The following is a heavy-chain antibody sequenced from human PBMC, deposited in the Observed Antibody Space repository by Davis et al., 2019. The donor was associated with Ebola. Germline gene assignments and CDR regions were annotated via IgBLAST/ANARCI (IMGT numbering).Heavy chain of an antibody. J-gene: IGHJ5*02. D-gene: IGHD6-19*01. V-gene: IGHV2-5*02. CDR3: VHRGASTGWSENNWLDP. Sequence: SGPTLVKPTQTLTLTCTFSGFSLTTSGVGVGWIRQPPGKALEWLAFIFSDDNKYYSPSLKSRLTITKDTPKNQVVLTMTNMDPVDTATYYCVHRGASTGWSENNWLDPWGQGTLVTVSS. CDR1: GFSLTTSGVG. CDR2: IFSDDNK.